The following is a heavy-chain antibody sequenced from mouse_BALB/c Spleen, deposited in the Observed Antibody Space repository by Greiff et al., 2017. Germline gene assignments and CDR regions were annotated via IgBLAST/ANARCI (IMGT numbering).Heavy chain of an antibody. CDR3: ARRERLRGFAY. V-gene: IGHV3-2*02. CDR2: ISYSGST. D-gene: IGHD1-2*01. J-gene: IGHJ3*01. CDR1: GYSITSDYA. Sequence: DVKLVESGPGLVKPSQSLSLTCTVTGYSITSDYAWNWIRQFPGNKLEWMGYISYSGSTSYNPSLKSRISITRDTSKNQFFLQLNSVTTEDTATYYCARRERLRGFAYWGQGTLVTVSA.